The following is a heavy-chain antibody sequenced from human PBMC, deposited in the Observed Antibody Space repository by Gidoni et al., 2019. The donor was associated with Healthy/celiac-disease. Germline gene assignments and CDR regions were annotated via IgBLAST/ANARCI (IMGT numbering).Heavy chain of an antibody. CDR1: GFTFSSYW. D-gene: IGHD3-10*01. CDR2: IKQDGSEK. J-gene: IGHJ6*02. V-gene: IGHV3-7*03. Sequence: EVQLVESGGGLVQPGGSLRLSCAASGFTFSSYWMSWVRQAPGKGLEWVANIKQDGSEKYYVDSVKGRFTISRDNAKNSLYLQMNSLRAEDTAVYYCARVGLWFGELSYYGMDVWGQGTTVTVSS. CDR3: ARVGLWFGELSYYGMDV.